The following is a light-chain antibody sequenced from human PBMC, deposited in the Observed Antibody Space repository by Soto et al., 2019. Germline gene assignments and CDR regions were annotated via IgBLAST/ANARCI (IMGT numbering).Light chain of an antibody. CDR1: QTVSTW. CDR2: DAS. V-gene: IGKV1-5*01. Sequence: DIHMTQSPSPLSSSVGDRVTITCRASQTVSTWLAWYQQKPGKAPDLLISDASRLQRGVPSRFSGSGSGTAFALTISSLQPDDFATSSGQQYNGFSLTVDQGTTVEIK. J-gene: IGKJ1*01. CDR3: QQYNGFSLT.